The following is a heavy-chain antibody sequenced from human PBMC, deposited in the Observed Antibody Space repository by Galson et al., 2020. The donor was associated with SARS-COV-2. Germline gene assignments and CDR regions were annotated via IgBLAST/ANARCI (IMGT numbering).Heavy chain of an antibody. CDR2: FDPEDGET. J-gene: IGHJ4*02. D-gene: IGHD3-22*01. CDR3: ATMWAYYDSSGYYCY. Sequence: SVKVPCKVSGYTLTELSMHWVRQAPGKGLEWMGGFDPEDGETIYAQKFQGRVTMTEDTSTDTAYMELSSLRSEDTAVYYCATMWAYYDSSGYYCYWGQGTLVTVSS. V-gene: IGHV1-24*01. CDR1: GYTLTELS.